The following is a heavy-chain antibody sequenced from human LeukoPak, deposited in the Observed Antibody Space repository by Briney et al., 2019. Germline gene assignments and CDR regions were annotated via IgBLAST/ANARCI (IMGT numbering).Heavy chain of an antibody. V-gene: IGHV3-30*18. J-gene: IGHJ6*02. CDR3: AKDFHYYGSGSYYYYYYGMDV. CDR1: GFTFSSYG. Sequence: GGSLRLSCAASGFTFSSYGMHWVRQAPGKGLEWVAVILYDGSNKYYADSVKGRFTTSRDNSKNTLYLQMNSLRAEDTAVYYCAKDFHYYGSGSYYYYYYGMDVWGQGTTVTVSS. CDR2: ILYDGSNK. D-gene: IGHD3-10*01.